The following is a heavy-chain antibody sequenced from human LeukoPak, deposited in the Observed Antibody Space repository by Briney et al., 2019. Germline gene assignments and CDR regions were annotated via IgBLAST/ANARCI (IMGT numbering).Heavy chain of an antibody. CDR2: IYHDGST. J-gene: IGHJ5*02. V-gene: IGHV4-38-2*02. CDR1: THSVSTDYY. D-gene: IGHD2-15*01. CDR3: ARLLATGCSGGSCYSGFDP. Sequence: SETLSLTCTVSTHSVSTDYYWGWIRQPPGKGLEWVGNIYHDGSTYYTPSLKSRVTISVDTSKNQFSLKLTSVTAADTAVYYCARLLATGCSGGSCYSGFDPWGQGTLVTVSS.